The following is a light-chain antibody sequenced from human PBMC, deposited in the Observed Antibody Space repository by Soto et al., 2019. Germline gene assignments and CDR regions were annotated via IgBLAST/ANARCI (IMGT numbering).Light chain of an antibody. CDR1: QSLLHSNGYNY. Sequence: DIVMTQSPLSLPVTPGEPASISCRSSQSLLHSNGYNYLDWYLQKPGQSPQLLSFLGSNRASGVPDRVSGSGSGTDFTLKITRVEAGDVGVYYCMQGLPTPQTFGQGTKVEIK. J-gene: IGKJ1*01. V-gene: IGKV2-28*01. CDR2: LGS. CDR3: MQGLPTPQT.